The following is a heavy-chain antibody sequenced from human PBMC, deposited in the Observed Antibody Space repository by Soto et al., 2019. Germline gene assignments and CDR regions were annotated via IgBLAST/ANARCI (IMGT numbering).Heavy chain of an antibody. CDR2: ISYDGSNK. Sequence: VGSLRLSCAASGFTFSSYAMHWVRQAPGKGLEWVAVISYDGSNKYYADSVKGRFTISRDNSKNTLYLQMNSLRAEDTAVYYCARVLVRYYYYGMDAWGQGSTLTISS. CDR1: GFTFSSYA. J-gene: IGHJ6*02. V-gene: IGHV3-30-3*01. CDR3: ARVLVRYYYYGMDA. D-gene: IGHD1-26*01.